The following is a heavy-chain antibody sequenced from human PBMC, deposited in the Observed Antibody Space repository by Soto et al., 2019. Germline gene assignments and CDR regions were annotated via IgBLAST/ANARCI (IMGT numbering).Heavy chain of an antibody. D-gene: IGHD6-13*01. CDR1: GYSFTSYW. V-gene: IGHV5-51*01. Sequence: GESLKISCKGSGYSFTSYWIGWVRQMPGKGLEWMGIIYPGDSDTRYSPSFQGQVTISADKSISTAYLQWSSLKASDTAMYYCARQSSLXSSWPPYYYYGMDVWGQGTTVTVSS. J-gene: IGHJ6*02. CDR2: IYPGDSDT. CDR3: ARQSSLXSSWPPYYYYGMDV.